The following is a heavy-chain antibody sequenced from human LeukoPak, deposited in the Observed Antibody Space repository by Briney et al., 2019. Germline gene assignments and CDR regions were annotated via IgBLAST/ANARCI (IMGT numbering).Heavy chain of an antibody. CDR3: ARRAGGYSHPYDY. CDR2: IYSGGTI. CDR1: GFSVSSNY. Sequence: GGSLRLSCEASGFSVSSNYMTWVRQAPGKGLEWVSVIYSGGTIYYADSVKGRFTISRDNSKNTLYLQMNSLRAEDTAVYYCARRAGGYSHPYDYWGQGILVTVSS. J-gene: IGHJ4*02. D-gene: IGHD4-23*01. V-gene: IGHV3-53*01.